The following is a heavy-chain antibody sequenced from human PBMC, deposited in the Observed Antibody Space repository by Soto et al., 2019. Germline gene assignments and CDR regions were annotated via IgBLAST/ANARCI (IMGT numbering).Heavy chain of an antibody. J-gene: IGHJ4*02. V-gene: IGHV1-69*12. CDR3: ARARSEYSYDSSGYYGLVY. CDR2: IIPIFGTA. Sequence: QVQLVQSGAEVKKPGSSVKVSCKASGGTFSSYAISWVRQAPGQGLEWMGGIIPIFGTANYEQKFQGRVPITADESTRTAYMELSSLRSEDTAVYSCARARSEYSYDSSGYYGLVYWGQGTLVSVSS. D-gene: IGHD3-22*01. CDR1: GGTFSSYA.